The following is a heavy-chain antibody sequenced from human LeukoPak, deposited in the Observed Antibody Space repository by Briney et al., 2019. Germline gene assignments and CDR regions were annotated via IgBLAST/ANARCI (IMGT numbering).Heavy chain of an antibody. V-gene: IGHV3-11*01. D-gene: IGHD3-22*01. CDR3: AVGYYYDSSGYPVDY. CDR2: ISSSGSTI. J-gene: IGHJ4*02. Sequence: GGSLRLSCAASGFTFSSYAMSWIRQAPGKGLEWVSYISSSGSTIYYADSVKGRFTISRDNAKNSLYLQMNSLRAEDTAVYYCAVGYYYDSSGYPVDYWGQGTLVTVSS. CDR1: GFTFSSYA.